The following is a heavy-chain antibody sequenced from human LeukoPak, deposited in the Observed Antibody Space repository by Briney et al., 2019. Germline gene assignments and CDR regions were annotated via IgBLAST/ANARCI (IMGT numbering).Heavy chain of an antibody. J-gene: IGHJ4*02. Sequence: PGGSLRLSCATSGFIFYNYAMNWVRQGPGKGLEWVAIISNDGSRKYYAHSVEGRFTISRDNSKNTLYLQMDSLRAEDTAVYYCARDRAWNYFDYWGQGTLVTVSS. CDR3: ARDRAWNYFDY. CDR2: ISNDGSRK. D-gene: IGHD3-3*01. V-gene: IGHV3-30*03. CDR1: GFIFYNYA.